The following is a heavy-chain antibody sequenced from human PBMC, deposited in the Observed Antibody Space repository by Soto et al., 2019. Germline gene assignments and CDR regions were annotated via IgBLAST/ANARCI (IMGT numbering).Heavy chain of an antibody. CDR3: ARALGVYCGGDCALDY. J-gene: IGHJ4*02. Sequence: QVQLVESGGGVVQPGRSLRLSCAASGFTFSSYGMHWVSQAPGKGLEWVAVIWYDGSNKYYADSVKGRFTISRDNSKNTLYLQMNSLRAEDTAVYYCARALGVYCGGDCALDYWGQGTLVTVSS. CDR2: IWYDGSNK. CDR1: GFTFSSYG. V-gene: IGHV3-33*01. D-gene: IGHD2-21*02.